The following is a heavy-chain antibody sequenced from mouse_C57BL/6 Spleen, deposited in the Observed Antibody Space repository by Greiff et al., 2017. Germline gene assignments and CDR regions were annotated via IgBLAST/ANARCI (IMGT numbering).Heavy chain of an antibody. CDR1: GYTFTDYY. V-gene: IGHV1-26*01. CDR3: ARGGYLFDY. Sequence: VQLQQSGPELVKPGASVKISCKASGYTFTDYYMNWVKQSHGKSLEWIGDINPNNGGTSYNQKFKGKATLTVDKSSSTAYMELRRLTSEDSAVYYCARGGYLFDYWGQGTTLTVSS. D-gene: IGHD3-1*01. J-gene: IGHJ2*01. CDR2: INPNNGGT.